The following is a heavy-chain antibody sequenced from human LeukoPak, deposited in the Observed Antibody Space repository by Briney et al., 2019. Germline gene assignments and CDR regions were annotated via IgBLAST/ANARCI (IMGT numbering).Heavy chain of an antibody. CDR1: GYTFTSYG. V-gene: IGHV1-18*01. CDR3: AAASMLTGIAVAGTTSD. J-gene: IGHJ4*02. CDR2: ISAYNGNT. Sequence: ASVKVSCKASGYTFTSYGISWVRQAPGQGLEWMGWISAYNGNTNYAQKLQGRVTMTRDTSISTAYMELSRLRSDDTAVYYCAAASMLTGIAVAGTTSDWGQGTLVTVSS. D-gene: IGHD6-19*01.